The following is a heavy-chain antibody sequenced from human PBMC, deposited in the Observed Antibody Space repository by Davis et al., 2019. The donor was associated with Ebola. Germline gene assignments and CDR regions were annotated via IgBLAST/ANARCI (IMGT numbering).Heavy chain of an antibody. J-gene: IGHJ6*02. CDR2: ISGYSGNT. V-gene: IGHV1-18*04. Sequence: ASVKVSCKASGYTFTTYGITWVRQAPGQGLEWMGGISGYSGNTHFGQKFQGRVSMTTDTSTSVAYMELRSLRPDDTAVYYCARGAISLMVVPRDYYYGLDVWGQGTTVTVSS. CDR1: GYTFTTYG. CDR3: ARGAISLMVVPRDYYYGLDV. D-gene: IGHD3-10*01.